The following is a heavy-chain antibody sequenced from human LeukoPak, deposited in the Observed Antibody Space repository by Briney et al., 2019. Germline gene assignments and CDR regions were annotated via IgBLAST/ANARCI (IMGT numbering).Heavy chain of an antibody. Sequence: SVKVSCKASGYTFNRNAINWVRQAPGQGLEWMGGIIPIFGTANYAQKFQGRVTITADKSTSTAYMELSSLRSEDTAVYYCAVVVVAAQGAFDIWGQGTMVTVSS. J-gene: IGHJ3*02. CDR2: IIPIFGTA. CDR3: AVVVVAAQGAFDI. D-gene: IGHD2-15*01. V-gene: IGHV1-69*06. CDR1: GYTFNRNA.